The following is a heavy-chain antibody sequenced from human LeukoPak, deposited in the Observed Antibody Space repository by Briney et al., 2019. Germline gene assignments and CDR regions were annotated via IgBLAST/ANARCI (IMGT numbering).Heavy chain of an antibody. Sequence: GGSLRLSCAASGFTFSSYSMNWVRQAPGKGLEWVANIKQDGSEKYYVDSMKGRFVVSRDNAKNSLYLQMNSLGAEDTAVYYCARGIVVPGIDYWGQGTLVTVSS. D-gene: IGHD2-15*01. V-gene: IGHV3-7*01. CDR3: ARGIVVPGIDY. CDR2: IKQDGSEK. J-gene: IGHJ4*02. CDR1: GFTFSSYS.